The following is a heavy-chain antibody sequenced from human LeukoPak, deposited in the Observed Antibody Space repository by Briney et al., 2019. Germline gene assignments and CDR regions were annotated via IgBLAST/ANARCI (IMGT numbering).Heavy chain of an antibody. CDR3: ARDTSLLWFGELSYYFDY. Sequence: GGSLRLSCSASGFTFSDYYMSWIRQAPGKGLEWVSYISSSGSTIYYADSVKGRFTISRDNAKNSRYLQMNSLRAEDTAVYYCARDTSLLWFGELSYYFDYWGQGTLVTVSS. CDR2: ISSSGSTI. CDR1: GFTFSDYY. J-gene: IGHJ4*02. V-gene: IGHV3-11*01. D-gene: IGHD3-10*01.